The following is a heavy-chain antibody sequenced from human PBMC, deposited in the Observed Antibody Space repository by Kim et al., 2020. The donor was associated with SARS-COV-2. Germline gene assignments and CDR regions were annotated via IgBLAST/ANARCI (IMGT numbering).Heavy chain of an antibody. J-gene: IGHJ5*02. D-gene: IGHD6-13*01. CDR3: ARAGYSSSWYNEDWFDP. V-gene: IGHV3-74*01. Sequence: VKGRFTISRDNAKNTLYLQMNSLRAEDTAVYYCARAGYSSSWYNEDWFDPWGQGTLVTVSS.